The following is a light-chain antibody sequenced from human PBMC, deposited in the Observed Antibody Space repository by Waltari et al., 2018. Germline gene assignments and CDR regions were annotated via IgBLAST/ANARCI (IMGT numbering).Light chain of an antibody. CDR3: QHYNNYPPT. CDR1: QSISTW. J-gene: IGKJ4*01. CDR2: KAS. V-gene: IGKV1-5*03. Sequence: DIQMTQSPSILSASVGDTVTITCRTSQSISTWLAWYQQKPGKAPKLLISKASILESGVPSRFSGSGSGTEFTPTINSLQPDDFATFYCQHYNNYPPTFGGGTKVEIK.